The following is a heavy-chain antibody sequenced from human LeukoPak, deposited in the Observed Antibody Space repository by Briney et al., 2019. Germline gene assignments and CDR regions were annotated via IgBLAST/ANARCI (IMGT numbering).Heavy chain of an antibody. Sequence: SGTLSLTCTVSGGSISSYYWSWIRQPPGKGLEWIGYIFYSGSTNCNPSLKSRVTISVDTSKNQFSLNLSSVTAADTAIYYCARDTGYLGSNYGMDVWGQGTTVTVSS. CDR1: GGSISSYY. CDR3: ARDTGYLGSNYGMDV. D-gene: IGHD3-22*01. CDR2: IFYSGST. J-gene: IGHJ6*02. V-gene: IGHV4-59*01.